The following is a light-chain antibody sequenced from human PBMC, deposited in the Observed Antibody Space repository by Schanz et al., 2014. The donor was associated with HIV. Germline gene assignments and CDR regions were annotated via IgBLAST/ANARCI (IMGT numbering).Light chain of an antibody. Sequence: QSVLIQPASVSGSPGQSITISCTGTSSDIGAYNYVSWYQQHPGKAPKLMIYDVNIRPSGVSNRFSGSKSGNTASLTISGLQAEDEADYYCNSYTRTSTPVFGGGTQLTVL. CDR2: DVN. CDR1: SSDIGAYNY. J-gene: IGLJ2*01. CDR3: NSYTRTSTPV. V-gene: IGLV2-14*03.